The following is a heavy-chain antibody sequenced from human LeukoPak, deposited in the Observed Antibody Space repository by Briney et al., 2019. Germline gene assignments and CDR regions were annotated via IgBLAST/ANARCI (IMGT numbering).Heavy chain of an antibody. Sequence: PGGSLRLSCAASGFTFSGYWMTWVRQAPGKGLEWVANIKQDGSETYYVDSVKGRFTISRDNARNSLYLQMNSLRAEDTAVYYWARGKGVDYWGQGILVTVSS. CDR2: IKQDGSET. V-gene: IGHV3-7*01. CDR3: ARGKGVDY. J-gene: IGHJ4*01. CDR1: GFTFSGYW.